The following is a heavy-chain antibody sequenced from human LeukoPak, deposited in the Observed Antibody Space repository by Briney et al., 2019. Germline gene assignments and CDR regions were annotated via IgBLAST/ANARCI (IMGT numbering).Heavy chain of an antibody. V-gene: IGHV1-8*01. Sequence: ASVKVSCKASGYTFTSYDINWVRQASGQGLEWMGWMNPNSGVTGYAQKFQGRVSMTRDTSISTAYMELSSLRSEDTAVYYCAGGPIYPTSGDYPNYYFDYWGRGTLVTVSS. CDR3: AGGPIYPTSGDYPNYYFDY. D-gene: IGHD1-1*01. CDR1: GYTFTSYD. CDR2: MNPNSGVT. J-gene: IGHJ4*02.